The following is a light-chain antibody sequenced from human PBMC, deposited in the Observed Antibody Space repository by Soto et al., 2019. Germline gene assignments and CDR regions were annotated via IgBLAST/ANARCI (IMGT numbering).Light chain of an antibody. Sequence: EIVLTQSPGTLSLSPGERATLSCRASQPVSSNYLAWYQHKPGQAPRLLIYGASSRATGIPDRFSGSGSGTDFTLTISRLEPEDFAVYYCQQYNNWPQTFGQGTKVDIK. CDR1: QPVSSNY. CDR3: QQYNNWPQT. CDR2: GAS. J-gene: IGKJ1*01. V-gene: IGKV3-20*01.